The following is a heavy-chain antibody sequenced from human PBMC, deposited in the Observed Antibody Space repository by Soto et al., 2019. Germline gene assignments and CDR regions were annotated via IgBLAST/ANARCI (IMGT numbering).Heavy chain of an antibody. CDR1: RFTFSNYT. Sequence: PGGSLRLSCAASRFTFSNYTMNWVRQAPGKGLEWVSSISSSSTFIYYADSVKGRFTISRDNAKNSLYLQMNSLRAEDTAVYYCARAGYSGSSGYGMDVWGQGTTVTVSS. CDR3: ARAGYSGSSGYGMDV. J-gene: IGHJ6*02. D-gene: IGHD6-6*01. CDR2: ISSSSTFI. V-gene: IGHV3-21*01.